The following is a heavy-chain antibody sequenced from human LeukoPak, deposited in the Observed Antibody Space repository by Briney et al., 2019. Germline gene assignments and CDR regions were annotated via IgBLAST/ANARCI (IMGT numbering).Heavy chain of an antibody. CDR1: GGSISSYY. V-gene: IGHV4-59*01. D-gene: IGHD3-3*01. Sequence: PSETLSLTCTVSGGSISSYYWSWIRQPPGKGLEWIGYIYYSGSTNYNPSLKSRVTISVDTSKNQFSLKLSSVTAADTAVYYCARGVPYYDFWSGYYTGNYYYYYMDVWGKGTTVTVSS. CDR2: IYYSGST. CDR3: ARGVPYYDFWSGYYTGNYYYYYMDV. J-gene: IGHJ6*03.